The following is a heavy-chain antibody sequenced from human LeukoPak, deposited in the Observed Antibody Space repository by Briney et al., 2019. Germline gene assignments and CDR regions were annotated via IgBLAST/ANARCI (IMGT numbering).Heavy chain of an antibody. Sequence: APVKVSCKVSGYTLSELSIHWVRQAPGKGLEWVGGFDPEDGETISAQKFQGRVTMTEDTSTDTAYMELSRRRSEDTAVYYCATGEGATITFDIWGQGAMVTVSS. CDR1: GYTLSELS. V-gene: IGHV1-24*01. CDR2: FDPEDGET. CDR3: ATGEGATITFDI. J-gene: IGHJ3*02. D-gene: IGHD1-26*01.